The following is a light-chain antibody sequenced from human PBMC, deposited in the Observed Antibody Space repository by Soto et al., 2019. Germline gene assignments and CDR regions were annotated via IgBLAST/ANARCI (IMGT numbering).Light chain of an antibody. CDR3: QQSYSSPIT. Sequence: DLQMTQSPSSLSASVGDRVTITCRASQSIATYLNWYQQRVGRAPELLVFAASTLQSGVPPRFSGSGSGTDFTLTIGSLQPEDFASYYCQQSYSSPITFGQGTRLEI. V-gene: IGKV1-39*01. CDR2: AAS. CDR1: QSIATY. J-gene: IGKJ5*01.